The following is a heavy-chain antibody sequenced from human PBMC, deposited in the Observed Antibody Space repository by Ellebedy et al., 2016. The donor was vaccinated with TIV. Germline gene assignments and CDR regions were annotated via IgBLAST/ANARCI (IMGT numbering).Heavy chain of an antibody. Sequence: SETLSLTCKVSGDSTRSSSYYWGWIRQSPGKGLEWIGSIYHSGSTYYNPSLKSRVTISVDTSKNQFSLKLSSVTAADTAVYYCARGGRRWFSDYWGQGTLVTVSS. CDR3: ARGGRRWFSDY. J-gene: IGHJ4*02. CDR2: IYHSGST. V-gene: IGHV4-39*07. D-gene: IGHD4-23*01. CDR1: GDSTRSSSYY.